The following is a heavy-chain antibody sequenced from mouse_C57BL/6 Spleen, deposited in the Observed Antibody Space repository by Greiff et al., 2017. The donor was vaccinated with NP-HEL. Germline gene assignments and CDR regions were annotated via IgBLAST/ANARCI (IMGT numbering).Heavy chain of an antibody. CDR2: IWSGGST. J-gene: IGHJ1*03. CDR1: GFSLTSYG. V-gene: IGHV2-2*01. CDR3: ARFYGSEYFDV. D-gene: IGHD1-1*01. Sequence: QVQLQQSGPGLVQPSQSLSITCTVSGFSLTSYGVHWVRQSPGKGLEWLGVIWSGGSTDYNAAFISRLSISKDNSKSQVFFKMNSLQADDTAIYYCARFYGSEYFDVWGTGTTVTVSS.